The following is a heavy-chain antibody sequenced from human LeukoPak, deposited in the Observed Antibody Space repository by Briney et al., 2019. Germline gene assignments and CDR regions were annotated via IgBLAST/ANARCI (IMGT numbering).Heavy chain of an antibody. CDR3: AKDSIGNEALYYSDY. J-gene: IGHJ4*02. CDR2: ISGSGGST. Sequence: GGSLRLSCAASGFTFSLYAMTWVHQAPGKGLEWVSGISGSGGSTHYADSVKGRFTISRDNSKNMLYLQMNSLRAEDTAIYYCAKDSIGNEALYYSDYWGQGTLVTVSS. D-gene: IGHD2/OR15-2a*01. V-gene: IGHV3-23*01. CDR1: GFTFSLYA.